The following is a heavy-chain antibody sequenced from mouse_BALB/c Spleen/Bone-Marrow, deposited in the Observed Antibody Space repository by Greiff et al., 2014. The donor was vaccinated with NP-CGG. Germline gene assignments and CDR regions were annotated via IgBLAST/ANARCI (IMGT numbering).Heavy chain of an antibody. D-gene: IGHD1-1*01. CDR1: GYTFTSYW. CDR3: ARSYYVSSPYAMDY. CDR2: IAPGSGNI. V-gene: IGHV1S41*01. Sequence: DLVKPGASVKLSCKASGYTFTSYWINWVKQRPGQVFLWLGCIAPGSGNIYYNEMFKVKATLTVDASSSTAYIQLSSLSSEDSAVYFCARSYYVSSPYAMDYWGQGTSVTVSS. J-gene: IGHJ4*01.